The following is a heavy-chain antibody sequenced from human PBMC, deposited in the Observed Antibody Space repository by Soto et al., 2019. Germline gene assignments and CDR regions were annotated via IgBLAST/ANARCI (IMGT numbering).Heavy chain of an antibody. CDR2: IYTSGST. D-gene: IGHD6-19*01. V-gene: IGHV4-59*01. J-gene: IGHJ4*02. CDR3: ARDHGRGWSAFDD. CDR1: GGSISNYY. Sequence: QVQLQESGPGLVKPSETLSLTCTVSGGSISNYYWSWIRQPPGKGLEWIGYIYTSGSTNYNTSLKSRVTMSVDTVKNQFSLKMSSVTAADTAMYYCARDHGRGWSAFDDWGQGTMVTVSS.